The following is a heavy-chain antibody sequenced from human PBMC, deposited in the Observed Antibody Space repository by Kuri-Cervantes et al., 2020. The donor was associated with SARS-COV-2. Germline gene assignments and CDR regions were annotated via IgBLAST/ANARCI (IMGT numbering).Heavy chain of an antibody. D-gene: IGHD2/OR15-2a*01. CDR2: THNSGFT. J-gene: IGHJ1*01. CDR3: ASGPDSDYRVSQYFLH. V-gene: IGHV4-4*09. CDR1: GCSISSHY. Sequence: GSLRLSCTISGCSISSHYWSWIRQPPGKGLEWIGFTHNSGFTYYNPSLKSRVSISADTSKNQFSLKLSSVTDADTAVYYCASGPDSDYRVSQYFLHWGQGTLVTVSS.